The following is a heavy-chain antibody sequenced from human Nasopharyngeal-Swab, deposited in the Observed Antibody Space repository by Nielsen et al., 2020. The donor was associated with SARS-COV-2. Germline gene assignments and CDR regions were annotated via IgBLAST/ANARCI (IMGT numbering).Heavy chain of an antibody. D-gene: IGHD6-6*01. V-gene: IGHV4-39*01. CDR1: GGSFSSYY. Sequence: SETLSLTCAVYGGSFSSYYWGWIRQPPGKGLEWIGSIYYSGSTYYNPSLKSRVTISVDTSKNQFSLKLSSVTAADTAVYYCARRIAAPGGDGMDVWGQGTTVTVSS. CDR2: IYYSGST. CDR3: ARRIAAPGGDGMDV. J-gene: IGHJ6*02.